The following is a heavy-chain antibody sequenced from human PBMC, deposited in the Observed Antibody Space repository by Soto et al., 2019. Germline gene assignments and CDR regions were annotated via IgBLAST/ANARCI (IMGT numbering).Heavy chain of an antibody. CDR3: AREYYYGMDV. J-gene: IGHJ6*02. V-gene: IGHV3-11*05. CDR2: ITGSSDYT. CDR1: EFTFSDYY. Sequence: QVQLVESGGGLVRPGGSLRLSCAASEFTFSDYYMTWIRQAPGKGLEWVSYITGSSDYTNYADSVKGRFTISRDNVKNSLYLQMNSLRAEDTAVYYCAREYYYGMDVWGQGTTVTVSS.